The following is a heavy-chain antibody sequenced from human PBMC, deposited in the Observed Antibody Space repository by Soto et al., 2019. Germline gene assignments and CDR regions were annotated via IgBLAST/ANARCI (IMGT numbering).Heavy chain of an antibody. J-gene: IGHJ4*02. CDR3: ARGQAWRTYYDTSGETH. Sequence: QVQLVESGGGVVQPGRSQRLSCAASGFAFSSHAMHWVRQAPGKGLEWLAFISFDGIKKYYADSVKGRFTVSRDNSKNTLYLQMDNLRVEDTAVYYCARGQAWRTYYDTSGETHWGQGTLVIASS. CDR1: GFAFSSHA. D-gene: IGHD3-22*01. V-gene: IGHV3-30-3*01. CDR2: ISFDGIKK.